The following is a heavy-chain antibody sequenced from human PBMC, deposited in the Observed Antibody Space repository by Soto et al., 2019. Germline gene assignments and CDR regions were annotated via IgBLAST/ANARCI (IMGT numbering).Heavy chain of an antibody. CDR3: TRHSYTHPGIVDY. CDR1: GDSVNNNNYY. CDR2: IYFTGSP. V-gene: IGHV4-39*01. Sequence: QVRLQESGPGLVKPSETLFLTCNVSGDSVNNNNYYWGWIRQSPGTGLEWIASIYFTGSPQSNPSLRSRLTISVDTATNHFSLQLRSVTAADTAIYYCTRHSYTHPGIVDYWGQGTRVSVSS. J-gene: IGHJ4*02. D-gene: IGHD1-26*01.